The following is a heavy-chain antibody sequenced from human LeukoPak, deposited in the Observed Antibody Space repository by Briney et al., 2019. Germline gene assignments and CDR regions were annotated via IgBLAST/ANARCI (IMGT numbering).Heavy chain of an antibody. V-gene: IGHV3-21*01. D-gene: IGHD2-2*01. CDR2: ISGSSTYI. CDR3: ARERACGASSCVAYYFDS. CDR1: GFTFSSYA. Sequence: GGSLRLSCAASGFTFSSYAMHCVRQAPGQGLEWVSSISGSSTYIYYADSVKGRFTISRDNAKSSLYLQMDSLRAEDTAVYYCARERACGASSCVAYYFDSWGQGTLVTVSS. J-gene: IGHJ4*02.